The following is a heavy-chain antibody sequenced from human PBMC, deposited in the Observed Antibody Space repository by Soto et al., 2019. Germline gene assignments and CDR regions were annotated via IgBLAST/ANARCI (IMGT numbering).Heavy chain of an antibody. V-gene: IGHV1-8*01. CDR2: MNPNSGNT. CDR1: GYTFTSYD. Sequence: ASVKVSCKASGYTFTSYDINWVRQATGQGLEWMGWMNPNSGNTGYAQKFQGRVTMTRNTSISTAYMELSSLRSEDTAVYYCAREDIVVVPAAIDYYYYYMDVWGKGTTVTVSS. CDR3: AREDIVVVPAAIDYYYYYMDV. J-gene: IGHJ6*03. D-gene: IGHD2-2*01.